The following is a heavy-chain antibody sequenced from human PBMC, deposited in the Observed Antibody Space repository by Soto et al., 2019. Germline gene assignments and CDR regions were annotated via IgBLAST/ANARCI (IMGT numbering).Heavy chain of an antibody. Sequence: GGSLRLSCAASGFTFSSYAMSWVRQAPGKGLEWVSTINTSGGSTLYADSVKGRFTISRDNSKNTLYLQMNSLRAEDTAVYYCAKTVNYYGSRSYSDYWSQGTLVTVPS. D-gene: IGHD3-10*01. CDR3: AKTVNYYGSRSYSDY. CDR2: INTSGGST. J-gene: IGHJ4*02. V-gene: IGHV3-23*01. CDR1: GFTFSSYA.